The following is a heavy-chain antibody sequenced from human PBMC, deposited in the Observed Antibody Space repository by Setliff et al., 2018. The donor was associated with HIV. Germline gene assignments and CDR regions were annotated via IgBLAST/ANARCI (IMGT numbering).Heavy chain of an antibody. CDR1: GYIFTSYW. CDR2: IYPRDSDT. CDR3: VRHRSAVAGTRIGYCYYMDV. D-gene: IGHD6-19*01. V-gene: IGHV5-51*01. Sequence: GESLKISCQGSGYIFTSYWIGWVRQMPGKGLEWMGIIYPRDSDTKYSPSFQGQVTISADKAINTAYLQWMSLKASDTAMYYCVRHRSAVAGTRIGYCYYMDVWGKGTTVTVSS. J-gene: IGHJ6*03.